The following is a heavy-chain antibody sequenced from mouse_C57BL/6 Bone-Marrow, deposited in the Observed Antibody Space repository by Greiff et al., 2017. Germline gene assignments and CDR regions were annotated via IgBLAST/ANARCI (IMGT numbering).Heavy chain of an antibody. D-gene: IGHD2-4*01. J-gene: IGHJ2*01. CDR2: IHPTSGST. Sequence: VQLQQPGAELVKPGASVKLSCKASGYTFTSYWMHWVKQRPGQGLEWIGMIHPTSGSTTYNEKFKSKATLTVDKSSSTAYMQLSSLTSDVSAVYDCAHVPGEIYDDYNRPGYWGQGTTLTVAS. CDR3: AHVPGEIYDDYNRPGY. V-gene: IGHV1-64*01. CDR1: GYTFTSYW.